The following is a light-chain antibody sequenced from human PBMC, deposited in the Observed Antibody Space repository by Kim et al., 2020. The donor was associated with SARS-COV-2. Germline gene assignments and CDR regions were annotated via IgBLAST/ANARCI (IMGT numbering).Light chain of an antibody. Sequence: SYELTQPPSVSVAPGQTARVSCGGNRIGSKSVHWYQQKSGQAPVLVIYYDSDRPSGVPERFSGSNSGNTATLTISSVEAGDGGDYYCQVWDSSSDHRVVFGGGTQLTVL. CDR1: RIGSKS. J-gene: IGLJ2*01. CDR3: QVWDSSSDHRVV. CDR2: YDS. V-gene: IGLV3-21*04.